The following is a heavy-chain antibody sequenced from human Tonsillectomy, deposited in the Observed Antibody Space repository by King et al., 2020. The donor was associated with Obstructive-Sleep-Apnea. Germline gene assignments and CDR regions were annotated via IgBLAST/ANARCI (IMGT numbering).Heavy chain of an antibody. CDR1: GGSFSSHY. V-gene: IGHV4-59*11. CDR3: ARRNAGGSGTYYNGGLDY. D-gene: IGHD3-10*01. CDR2: IYYSGST. Sequence: QMQLQESGPGLVKPSETLSLTCTVSGGSFSSHYWTWIRQPPGKGLDWSGYIYYSGSTNYNPSLKSRFTISLDTSKNQFSLKLSSVTAADTAVYYCARRNAGGSGTYYNGGLDYWGQGTLVTVSS. J-gene: IGHJ4*02.